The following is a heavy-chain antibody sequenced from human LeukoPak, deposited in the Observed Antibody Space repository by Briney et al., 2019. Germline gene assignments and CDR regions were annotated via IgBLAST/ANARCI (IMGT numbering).Heavy chain of an antibody. V-gene: IGHV1-2*02. CDR2: INPNSGGT. D-gene: IGHD3-3*01. J-gene: IGHJ4*02. CDR1: GYTFTGYY. CDR3: ARSRRITIFGVVISYFDY. Sequence: ASVKVSRKASGYTFTGYYMHWVRQAPGQGLEWMGWINPNSGGTNYAQKFQGRVTMTRDTSISTAYMELSRLRSDDTAVYYCARSRRITIFGVVISYFDYWGQGTLVTVSS.